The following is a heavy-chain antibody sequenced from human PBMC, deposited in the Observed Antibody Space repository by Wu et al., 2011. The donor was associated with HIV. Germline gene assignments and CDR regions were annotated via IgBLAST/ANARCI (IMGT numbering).Heavy chain of an antibody. D-gene: IGHD2/OR15-2a*01. J-gene: IGHJ4*02. CDR2: INPDSGGT. CDR1: GYTFTGYY. CDR3: AREGRDSTTYYYFDY. Sequence: QVQLVQSGAEVKKPGASVKVSCKASGYTFTGYYIHWVRQAPGQGLEWMGWINPDSGGTNYAQKFQGRVTMTRDTSITTVYMELSNLRSEDSAVYYCAREGRDSTTYYYFDYWGQGTLVTVSS. V-gene: IGHV1-2*02.